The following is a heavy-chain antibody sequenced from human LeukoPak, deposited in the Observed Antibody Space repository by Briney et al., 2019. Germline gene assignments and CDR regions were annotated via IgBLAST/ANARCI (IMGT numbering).Heavy chain of an antibody. CDR2: ISYDGSSQ. CDR3: ARARYCSGGSCYPKYYFDY. Sequence: PGGSLRLSCAASEFTLSSYVTHWVRQAPGKGLEWVAVISYDGSSQYYADSVKGRFTISRDNSKNTLYLQMDSLRTEDTAVYYCARARYCSGGSCYPKYYFDYWGQGTLVTVSS. CDR1: EFTLSSYV. V-gene: IGHV3-30-3*01. D-gene: IGHD2-15*01. J-gene: IGHJ4*02.